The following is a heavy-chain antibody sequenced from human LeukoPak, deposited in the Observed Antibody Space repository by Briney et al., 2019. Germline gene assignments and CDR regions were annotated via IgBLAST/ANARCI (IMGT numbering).Heavy chain of an antibody. Sequence: PGGSLRLSCAASEFSVGSNYMTWVRQAPGKGLEWVSLIYSGGSTYYADSVKGRFTISRDNSKNTLYLQMNSLRAEDTAVYYCAREAPIVGATNLNQNFDYWGQGTLVTVSS. CDR3: AREAPIVGATNLNQNFDY. J-gene: IGHJ4*02. V-gene: IGHV3-66*01. D-gene: IGHD1-26*01. CDR1: EFSVGSNY. CDR2: IYSGGST.